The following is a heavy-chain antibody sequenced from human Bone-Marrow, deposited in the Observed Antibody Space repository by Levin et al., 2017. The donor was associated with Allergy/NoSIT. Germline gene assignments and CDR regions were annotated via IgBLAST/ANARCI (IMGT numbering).Heavy chain of an antibody. Sequence: SQTLSLTCTVSGGSIRISGYYWGWIRQPPGKGLEWIGSINYSGSTYYNPSLKSRVTMSVDTSKNQFSLKLSSVTAADTAVYSCARRFLIGTKSSFDPWGQGTLVTVSS. J-gene: IGHJ5*02. D-gene: IGHD2-8*01. CDR1: GGSIRISGYY. CDR2: INYSGST. V-gene: IGHV4-39*01. CDR3: ARRFLIGTKSSFDP.